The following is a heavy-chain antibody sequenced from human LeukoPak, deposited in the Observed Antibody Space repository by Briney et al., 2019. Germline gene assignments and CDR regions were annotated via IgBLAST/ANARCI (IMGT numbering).Heavy chain of an antibody. CDR3: ARGPYCSSTSCYPYYYGMDV. V-gene: IGHV3-11*01. CDR2: ISSSGSTI. D-gene: IGHD2-2*01. Sequence: GGSLRLSCAASGFTFSDYYMSWIRQAPGKGLEWVSYISSSGSTIYYADSVKGRFTISRDNAKNSLYLQMNSLRAEDTAVYYCARGPYCSSTSCYPYYYGMDVWVQGTTVTVS. CDR1: GFTFSDYY. J-gene: IGHJ6*02.